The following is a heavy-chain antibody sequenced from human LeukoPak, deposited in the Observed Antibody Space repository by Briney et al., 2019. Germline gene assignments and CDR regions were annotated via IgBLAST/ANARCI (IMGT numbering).Heavy chain of an antibody. V-gene: IGHV1-18*01. Sequence: GASVKVSCKASGYTFTSYSINWVRQAPGQGFEWMAWISAYNGNTNYAQKFHGRVTLTRDTSTSIAYMELRSLRSDDTAVYFCARGMSGYTEDPFDIWGQGTVVTVSS. CDR1: GYTFTSYS. D-gene: IGHD2-2*02. CDR3: ARGMSGYTEDPFDI. J-gene: IGHJ3*02. CDR2: ISAYNGNT.